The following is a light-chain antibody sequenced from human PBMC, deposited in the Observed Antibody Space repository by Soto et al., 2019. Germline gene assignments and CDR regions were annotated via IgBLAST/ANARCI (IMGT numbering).Light chain of an antibody. CDR1: QSVSSY. CDR2: DAS. V-gene: IGKV3-11*01. CDR3: QQRSNWPPLT. Sequence: EIVLPQSPATLSLSPGERATLSCRASQSVSSYLAWYQQKPGQAPRLLIYDASSRATGIPARFSGSGSGTDCTLTISSLEPEDFAVYYCQQRSNWPPLTFGGGTKVEIK. J-gene: IGKJ4*01.